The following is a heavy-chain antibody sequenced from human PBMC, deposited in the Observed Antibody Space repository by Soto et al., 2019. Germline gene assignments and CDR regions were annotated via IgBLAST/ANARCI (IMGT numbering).Heavy chain of an antibody. D-gene: IGHD6-19*01. J-gene: IGHJ6*02. CDR3: TRHEDSSGWYVTEYYYYGMDV. CDR2: IRSKANSYAT. CDR1: GFTFSGSA. Sequence: GGSLRLSCAASGFTFSGSAMHWVRQASGKGLEWVGRIRSKANSYATAYAASVKGRFTISRDDSKNTAYLQMNSLKTEDTAVYYCTRHEDSSGWYVTEYYYYGMDVWGQGTTVTVSS. V-gene: IGHV3-73*01.